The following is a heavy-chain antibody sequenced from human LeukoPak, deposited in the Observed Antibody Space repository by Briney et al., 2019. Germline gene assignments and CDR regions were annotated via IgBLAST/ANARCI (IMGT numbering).Heavy chain of an antibody. CDR3: AISSAWYHDGFDI. CDR2: MNPNSGDT. V-gene: IGHV1-8*01. CDR1: GYAFTSYD. D-gene: IGHD6-19*01. J-gene: IGHJ3*02. Sequence: GASVKVSCKASGYAFTSYDVHWVRQGIGQGLEWMGWMNPNSGDTGYTEKFQDRVTMTRDTSRRVAYMQLSSLRSDDTAVYCCAISSAWYHDGFDIWGQGTMVSVSS.